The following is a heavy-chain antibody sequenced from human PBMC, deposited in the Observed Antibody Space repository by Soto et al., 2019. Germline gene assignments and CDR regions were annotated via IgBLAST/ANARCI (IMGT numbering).Heavy chain of an antibody. CDR1: CGSITDYH. Sequence: SETISLRCIVSCGSITDYHWSWIRQFPWKGVEWIAYTSYTXNTNYNPSLQSRVTISMETSKNQFSLKLTSMTAAEKAVYSCARDRQAAFTHYFDTRGQGTLVTVSS. D-gene: IGHD1-26*01. J-gene: IGHJ5*02. CDR3: ARDRQAAFTHYFDT. V-gene: IGHV4-59*01. CDR2: TSYTXNT.